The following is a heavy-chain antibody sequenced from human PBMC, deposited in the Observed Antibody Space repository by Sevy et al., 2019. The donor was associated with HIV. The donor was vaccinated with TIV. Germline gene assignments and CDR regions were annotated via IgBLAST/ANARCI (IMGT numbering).Heavy chain of an antibody. V-gene: IGHV5-51*01. CDR1: GYSFTSYW. Sequence: GESLKISCKGSGYSFTSYWIGWVRQMPGKGLEWMGIIYPGDSDTRYSPSFQGQVTISADKSISTAYLQWSSLTASDTAMYYCANSLYGSGSYQGFDYWGQGTLVTVSS. CDR3: ANSLYGSGSYQGFDY. J-gene: IGHJ4*02. D-gene: IGHD3-10*01. CDR2: IYPGDSDT.